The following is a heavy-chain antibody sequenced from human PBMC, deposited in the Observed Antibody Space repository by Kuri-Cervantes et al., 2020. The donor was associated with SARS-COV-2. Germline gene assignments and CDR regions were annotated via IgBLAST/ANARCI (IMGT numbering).Heavy chain of an antibody. D-gene: IGHD3-10*01. J-gene: IGHJ5*02. CDR2: INPNSGGT. CDR3: ARSSVGDLGWFDP. V-gene: IGHV1-2*02. Sequence: ASVKVSCKASGYTFTGYYMHWVRQAPGRGLEWMGWINPNSGGTNYAQKFQGRVTMTRDTSISTAYMELSRLRSDDTAVYYCARSSVGDLGWFDPWGQGTLVTVSS. CDR1: GYTFTGYY.